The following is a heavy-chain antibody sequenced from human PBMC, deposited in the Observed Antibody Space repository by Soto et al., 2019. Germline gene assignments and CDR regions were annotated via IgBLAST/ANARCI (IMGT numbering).Heavy chain of an antibody. V-gene: IGHV3-53*01. Sequence: EVQLVESGGGLIQPGGSLRLSCAVSGFTVSNNYMSWVRQAPGKGLEGVSVIYSGGYTAYGDSVKGRFTISRDNSKNTLYLKRNGRGAAAPAGYFGAHPGGGGGYWGQGTLVTVSS. CDR1: GFTVSNNY. J-gene: IGHJ4*02. D-gene: IGHD3-10*01. CDR2: IYSGGYT. CDR3: AHPGGGGGY.